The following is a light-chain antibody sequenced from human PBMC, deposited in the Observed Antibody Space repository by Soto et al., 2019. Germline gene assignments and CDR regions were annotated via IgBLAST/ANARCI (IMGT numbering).Light chain of an antibody. J-gene: IGLJ1*01. CDR2: DVN. V-gene: IGLV2-14*01. CDR1: SSDVGAYDY. CDR3: CSYTGSHTRV. Sequence: QSALTQPPSASGSPGQSVTISCTGTSSDVGAYDYVSWYQQHPGKAPKLMIYDVNNRPSGISNRFSGSKSDNTASLTISGLQTEDEADYYCCSYTGSHTRVFGTGTKLTVL.